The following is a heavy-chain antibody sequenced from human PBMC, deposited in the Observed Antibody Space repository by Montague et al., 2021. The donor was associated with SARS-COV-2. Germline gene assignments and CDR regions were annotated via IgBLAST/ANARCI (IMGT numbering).Heavy chain of an antibody. CDR3: ATLGVEVITYALAI. CDR1: EYSLSEFS. J-gene: IGHJ3*02. D-gene: IGHD3-22*01. Sequence: SVKVSCKVSEYSLSEFSLQIRWVRQAPGGGLEWVGQFDSEDGETTSAQKFQGRLTMTEDRSTDTVFMELSSLRSDDTAVYYCATLGVEVITYALAIWGQGTMLSVSS. CDR2: FDSEDGET. V-gene: IGHV1-24*01.